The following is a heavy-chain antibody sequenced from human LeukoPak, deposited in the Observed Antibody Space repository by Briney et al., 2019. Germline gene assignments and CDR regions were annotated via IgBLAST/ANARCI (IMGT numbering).Heavy chain of an antibody. Sequence: PGRSLRLSCAASGFSFSSYAMSWVRQAPGKGLEWVSTISGSGNSTYYADSVKGRFTISRDNSKNTLYLQMNSLRAEDTARYYCAKDVRYCSGGSCSQPEYFHHWGQGTLVTVSP. J-gene: IGHJ1*01. D-gene: IGHD2-15*01. CDR3: AKDVRYCSGGSCSQPEYFHH. CDR1: GFSFSSYA. V-gene: IGHV3-23*01. CDR2: ISGSGNST.